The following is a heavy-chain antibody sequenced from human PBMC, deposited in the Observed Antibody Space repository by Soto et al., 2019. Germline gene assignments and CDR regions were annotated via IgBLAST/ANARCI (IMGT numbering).Heavy chain of an antibody. CDR1: GYTFTSYG. CDR2: ISAYNGNT. CDR3: ARDQSITMIGGFDP. D-gene: IGHD3-22*01. V-gene: IGHV1-18*01. J-gene: IGHJ5*02. Sequence: GASVKVSCKASGYTFTSYGISWVRQAPGQGLEWMGWISAYNGNTNYAQKLQGRVTMTTDTSTSTAYMELRSLRSDDTAVYYCARDQSITMIGGFDPWGQGTLVTVSS.